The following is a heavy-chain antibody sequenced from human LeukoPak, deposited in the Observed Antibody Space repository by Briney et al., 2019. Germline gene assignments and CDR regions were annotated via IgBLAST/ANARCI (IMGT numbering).Heavy chain of an antibody. CDR2: IYPGYSDA. D-gene: IGHD6-13*01. CDR1: GYSFTNYW. Sequence: GESLKISCKGSGYSFTNYWIGWVRQVPGKGLEWMGLIYPGYSDAKYSPSFQGQVTFSVDASISTAYLQLSGLRASDTAIYYCVRFALSSSLDHWGQGTLVTVSS. J-gene: IGHJ5*02. CDR3: VRFALSSSLDH. V-gene: IGHV5-51*01.